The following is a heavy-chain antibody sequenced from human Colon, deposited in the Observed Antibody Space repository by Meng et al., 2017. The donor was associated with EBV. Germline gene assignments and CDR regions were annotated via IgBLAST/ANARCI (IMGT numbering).Heavy chain of an antibody. V-gene: IGHV4-4*02. CDR1: CGSRRSRSG. Sequence: QLLGSAPALLKPSCTLFLTCAVSCGSRRSRSGWGWVRQPPGKWLEWIGEIYHSGSTNYNPSLTSRVTISVDESKNQFSLRLSSVTAADTAVYYCARVGAYCGGDCYHPRWGQGTLVTVSS. J-gene: IGHJ4*02. CDR3: ARVGAYCGGDCYHPR. D-gene: IGHD2-21*02. CDR2: IYHSGST.